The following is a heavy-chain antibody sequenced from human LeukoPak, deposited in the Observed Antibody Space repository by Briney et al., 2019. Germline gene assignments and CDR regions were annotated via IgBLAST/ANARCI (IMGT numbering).Heavy chain of an antibody. V-gene: IGHV3-23*01. CDR3: AQGYSSGWFPY. CDR1: GFGVSSYG. Sequence: GGSLRLSCAVSGFGVSSYGMSWVRQAPGKGLEWISAISVDGDTTYYADSVKGRFIISRDDSENTLYLQMNSLRTEDTAVYYCAQGYSSGWFPYWGQGSLVSVSP. D-gene: IGHD6-19*01. CDR2: ISVDGDTT. J-gene: IGHJ4*02.